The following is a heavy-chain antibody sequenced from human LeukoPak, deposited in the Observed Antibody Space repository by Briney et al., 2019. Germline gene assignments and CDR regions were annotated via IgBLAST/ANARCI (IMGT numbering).Heavy chain of an antibody. V-gene: IGHV4-61*02. CDR1: GVSCGTYY. Sequence: SQTLSLTCTVSGVSCGTYYLNWIRQSAGKALEWIGRMYTSGSTNYNPSLKNRVTISVDTSKSQFSLNLSSVTAADTAIYYCARSLGDYFRWYFDLWGRGTLVTVSS. CDR3: ARSLGDYFRWYFDL. D-gene: IGHD4-17*01. J-gene: IGHJ2*01. CDR2: MYTSGST.